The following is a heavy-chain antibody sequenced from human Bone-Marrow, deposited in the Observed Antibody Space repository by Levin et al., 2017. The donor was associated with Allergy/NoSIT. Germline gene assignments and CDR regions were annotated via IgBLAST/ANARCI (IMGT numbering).Heavy chain of an antibody. CDR1: GLTLSSYT. D-gene: IGHD3-3*01. V-gene: IGHV3-21*06. Sequence: PGGSLRLSCAASGLTLSSYTMHWVRQAPGRGLEWVSYMSGTKSGIWYADSVKARVTISRDEAKNLLYLQMTNLKVEDTAVYYCARGELSSFWSGSSGDFLDNWGQGTILTVSS. CDR2: MSGTKSGI. J-gene: IGHJ4*02. CDR3: ARGELSSFWSGSSGDFLDN.